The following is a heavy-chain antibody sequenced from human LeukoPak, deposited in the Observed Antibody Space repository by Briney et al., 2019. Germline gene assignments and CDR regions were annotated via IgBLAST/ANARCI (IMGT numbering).Heavy chain of an antibody. V-gene: IGHV3-48*04. CDR2: ISSSSSTI. CDR3: ARGPDCSSTSCAMGSFDY. CDR1: GFTFSSYS. D-gene: IGHD2-2*01. J-gene: IGHJ4*02. Sequence: GGSLRLSCAASGFTFSSYSMNWVRQAPGKGLEWVSYISSSSSTIYYADSVKGRFTISRDNAKNSLYLQMNSLRAEDTAVYYCARGPDCSSTSCAMGSFDYWGQGTPVTVSS.